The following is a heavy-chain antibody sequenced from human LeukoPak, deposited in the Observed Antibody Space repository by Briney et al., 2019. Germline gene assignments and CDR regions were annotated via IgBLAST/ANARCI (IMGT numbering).Heavy chain of an antibody. CDR2: ITSKAFGGTT. Sequence: GGSLRLSCTGSGFXFGDYAISWVRQAPGKGLEWVGFITSKAFGGTTEYAASVKGRFTISRDDSKSIAYLQMNSLRTEDTAVYYCTRDMVYTFHYWGQGTLVTVSS. CDR3: TRDMVYTFHY. CDR1: GFXFGDYA. D-gene: IGHD3-10*01. V-gene: IGHV3-49*04. J-gene: IGHJ4*02.